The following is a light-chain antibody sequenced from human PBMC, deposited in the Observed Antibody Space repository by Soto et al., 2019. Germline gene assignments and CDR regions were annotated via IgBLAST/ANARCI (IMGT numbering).Light chain of an antibody. J-gene: IGLJ2*01. V-gene: IGLV2-14*01. CDR1: RSDVGGYNY. Sequence: QSVLTQPASVSGSPGQSITISCTGTRSDVGGYNYVSWYQHHPGKAPQLLIYEVTNRPAEVSNRFSGSKSGITASLTISGLQSDDEADYYCSCYTSGSTVIFGGGTKVTVL. CDR3: SCYTSGSTVI. CDR2: EVT.